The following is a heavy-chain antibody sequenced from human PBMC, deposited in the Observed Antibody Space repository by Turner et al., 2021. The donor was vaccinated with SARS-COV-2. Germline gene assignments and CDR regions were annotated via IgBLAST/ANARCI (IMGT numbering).Heavy chain of an antibody. CDR3: ARAKGPSLYRSYYNPTFFDP. J-gene: IGHJ5*02. CDR2: INDSGST. CDR1: GGSFSGFY. D-gene: IGHD1-26*01. Sequence: QVQLQQWGAGLLKTSETLSLTCDFHGGSFSGFYWTWIRQSPGKGLEWIGEINDSGSTTYNPSLKSRLTISVATSKNQFSLKLTSVTAADTAVYYCARAKGPSLYRSYYNPTFFDPWGQGILVAVSS. V-gene: IGHV4-34*01.